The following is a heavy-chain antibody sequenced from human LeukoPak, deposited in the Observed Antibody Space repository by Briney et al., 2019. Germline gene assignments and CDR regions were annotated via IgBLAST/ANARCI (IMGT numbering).Heavy chain of an antibody. V-gene: IGHV3-23*01. CDR2: MSSSDDGR. Sequence: PGGSLRLSCATSGFSFSSYAMSWVRQAPGKGLEWVSAMSSSDDGRYYAASVRGRFTISRDTSRSTLYLQMNSLRAEDTAVYYCARALWDWYFDLWGRGTLVTVSS. CDR3: ARALWDWYFDL. D-gene: IGHD3-10*01. J-gene: IGHJ2*01. CDR1: GFSFSSYA.